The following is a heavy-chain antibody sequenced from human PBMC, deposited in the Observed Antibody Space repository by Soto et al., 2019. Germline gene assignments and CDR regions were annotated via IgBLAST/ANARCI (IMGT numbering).Heavy chain of an antibody. CDR2: IYHSGST. Sequence: SETLSLTCAVSGGSISSGGYSWSWIRQPPGKGLEWIAYIYHSGSTYYNPSLKSRVTISVDRSKNQFSLKLSSMTAADTAVYYCARYKSNYYYGMDVWGQGTTVT. J-gene: IGHJ6*02. CDR3: ARYKSNYYYGMDV. D-gene: IGHD1-20*01. V-gene: IGHV4-30-2*01. CDR1: GGSISSGGYS.